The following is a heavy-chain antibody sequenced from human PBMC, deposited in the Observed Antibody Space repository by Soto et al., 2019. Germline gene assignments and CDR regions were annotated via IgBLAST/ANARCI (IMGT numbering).Heavy chain of an antibody. D-gene: IGHD3-22*01. V-gene: IGHV4-30-4*01. CDR3: ARDSPNYDSSGYYLEYYGMDV. J-gene: IGHJ6*02. CDR2: IYYSGST. CDR1: GGSISSGDYY. Sequence: SETLSLTCTVSGGSISSGDYYWSWIRRPPGKGLEWIGYIYYSGSTYYNPSLKSRVTISVDASKNQFSLKLSSVTAADTAVYYCARDSPNYDSSGYYLEYYGMDVWGQGTTVTVSS.